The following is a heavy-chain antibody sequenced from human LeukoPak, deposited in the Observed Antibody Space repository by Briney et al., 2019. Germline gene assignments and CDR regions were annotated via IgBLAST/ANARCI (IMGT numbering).Heavy chain of an antibody. CDR3: ARSSIVTGYCSSSSCPYYFDY. V-gene: IGHV3-66*01. CDR2: IYSGGST. D-gene: IGHD2-2*01. CDR1: GFTVSNNY. Sequence: PGGSLRLSCAASGFTVSNNYMSWVRQAPGKGLEWVSVIYSGGSTYYADSVKGRFTISRDNSKNTLYLQMNSLRAEYTAVYYCARSSIVTGYCSSSSCPYYFDYWGQGTLVTVSS. J-gene: IGHJ4*02.